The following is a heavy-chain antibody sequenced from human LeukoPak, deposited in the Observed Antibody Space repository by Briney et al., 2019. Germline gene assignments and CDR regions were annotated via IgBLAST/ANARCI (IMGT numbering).Heavy chain of an antibody. CDR3: ARDWEGLGRYFDL. CDR1: GGSISSYY. V-gene: IGHV4-59*01. D-gene: IGHD1-26*01. J-gene: IGHJ2*01. Sequence: SETLSLTCTVSGGSISSYYWGWIRQPPGKGLEWIGYIYYTGSTKYNPSLKSRVTISLDSSKTQFSLKLSSVTAADTAVYYCARDWEGLGRYFDLWGRGTLVTVSS. CDR2: IYYTGST.